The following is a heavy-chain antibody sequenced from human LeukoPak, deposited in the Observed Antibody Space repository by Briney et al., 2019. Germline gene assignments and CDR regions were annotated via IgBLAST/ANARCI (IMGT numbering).Heavy chain of an antibody. CDR1: GGSFSDNY. CDR3: ARGRYSYGSLGY. Sequence: SETLSLTCAVYGGSFSDNYWSWIRQPPGKGLEWIGEINHSGSTNYNPSLKSRVTISVDTSKNQFSLKLSSVTAADTAVYYCARGRYSYGSLGYWGQGTLVTVSS. CDR2: INHSGST. D-gene: IGHD5-18*01. V-gene: IGHV4-34*01. J-gene: IGHJ4*02.